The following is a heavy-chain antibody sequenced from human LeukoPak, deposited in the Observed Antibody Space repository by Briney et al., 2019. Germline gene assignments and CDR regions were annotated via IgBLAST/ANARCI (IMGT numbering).Heavy chain of an antibody. Sequence: GGSLRLSCAASGFTFSSYAMSWVRQAPGKGLEWVSAISGSGGSTYYADSVKGRFTISRDNSKNTLYLQMNSLRAEDTAVYYCAKVLELCLYYDFWSGYPKVGMGVWGKRTTVTVSS. D-gene: IGHD3-3*01. J-gene: IGHJ6*03. CDR2: ISGSGGST. CDR3: AKVLELCLYYDFWSGYPKVGMGV. CDR1: GFTFSSYA. V-gene: IGHV3-23*01.